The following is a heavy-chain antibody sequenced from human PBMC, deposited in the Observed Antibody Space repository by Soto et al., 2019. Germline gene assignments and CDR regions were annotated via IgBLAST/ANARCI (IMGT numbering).Heavy chain of an antibody. CDR3: ARGVVEVRAVGYYYYAMDA. CDR2: IIPMFGTA. V-gene: IGHV1-69*13. J-gene: IGHJ6*02. D-gene: IGHD2-21*01. CDR1: AGTFSSYS. Sequence: ASVKVSCKAAAGTFSSYSITWVRQAPGQGLEWMGGIIPMFGTANYAQKFQGRVTITADQSTRTAYMELSSLTSEDTAVYYCARGVVEVRAVGYYYYAMDAWGQGTTVTVSS.